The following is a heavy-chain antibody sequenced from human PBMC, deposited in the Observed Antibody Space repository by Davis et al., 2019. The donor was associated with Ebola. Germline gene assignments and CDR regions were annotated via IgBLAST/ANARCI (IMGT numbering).Heavy chain of an antibody. D-gene: IGHD3-10*01. J-gene: IGHJ6*02. CDR1: GFTLSDYY. CDR3: ARDRIKMNQGVPVGNEYGMDV. Sequence: GESLNISCAASGFTLSDYYMSWIRQAPGKGLEWVSYISNGESTKYYADSVKGRFTVSRDNAKNSLHLQMNSLRAEDTAVYYCARDRIKMNQGVPVGNEYGMDVWGQGTTVTVS. V-gene: IGHV3-11*01. CDR2: ISNGESTK.